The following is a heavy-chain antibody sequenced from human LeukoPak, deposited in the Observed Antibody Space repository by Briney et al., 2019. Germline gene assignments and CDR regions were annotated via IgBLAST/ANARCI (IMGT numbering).Heavy chain of an antibody. CDR1: GFTVRSNY. D-gene: IGHD1-26*01. V-gene: IGHV3-53*01. CDR3: ARGGSRQPFDY. Sequence: GGSLRLSCAASGFTVRSNYMSWVRQTPGEGLEWVSVIYSTGSTFYADSVRGRFTISRDNSKNTLYLQMNSLRAEDTALYYCARGGSRQPFDYWGQGTLVTVSS. CDR2: IYSTGST. J-gene: IGHJ4*02.